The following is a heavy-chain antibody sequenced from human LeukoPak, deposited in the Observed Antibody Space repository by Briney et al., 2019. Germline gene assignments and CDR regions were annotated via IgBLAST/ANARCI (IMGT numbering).Heavy chain of an antibody. V-gene: IGHV3-20*04. D-gene: IGHD1-26*01. J-gene: IGHJ4*02. CDR1: GFTFSDYY. CDR2: INWNGGST. Sequence: GGSLRLSCAASGFTFSDYYMSWIRQAPGKGLEWVSGINWNGGSTGYADSVKGRFTISRDNAKNSLYLQMNSLRAEDTALYYCARKGWELPVLDFDYWGQGTLVTVSS. CDR3: ARKGWELPVLDFDY.